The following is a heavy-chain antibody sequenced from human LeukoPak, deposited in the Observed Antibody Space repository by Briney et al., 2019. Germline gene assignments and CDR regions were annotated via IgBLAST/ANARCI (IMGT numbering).Heavy chain of an antibody. Sequence: PSETLSLTCAVSGGSINNYYWSWIRQPPGKGLEWIGYIYDSGSTNYNPSLKSRVTTSLDTSKNQVSLELSSVTAADTAVYYCARVLGGATPYYFDYWGQGTLVTVSS. V-gene: IGHV4-59*01. D-gene: IGHD1-26*01. CDR2: IYDSGST. J-gene: IGHJ4*02. CDR3: ARVLGGATPYYFDY. CDR1: GGSINNYY.